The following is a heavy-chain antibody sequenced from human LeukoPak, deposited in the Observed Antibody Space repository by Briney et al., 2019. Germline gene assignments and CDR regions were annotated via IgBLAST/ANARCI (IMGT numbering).Heavy chain of an antibody. CDR3: ARYDSSGYYPFDY. V-gene: IGHV4-61*02. J-gene: IGHJ4*02. CDR1: GDPISSGSSY. D-gene: IGHD3-22*01. Sequence: SETLSLTCTVSGDPISSGSSYWSWIRQPAGKGLEWIGRIYTSGSTHYNPSLKSRATISIDTSKNQFSLKLSSVTAADTAVYYCARYDSSGYYPFDYWGQGTLVTVSS. CDR2: IYTSGST.